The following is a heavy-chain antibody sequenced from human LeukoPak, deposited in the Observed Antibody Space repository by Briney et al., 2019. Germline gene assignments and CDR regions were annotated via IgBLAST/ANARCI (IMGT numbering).Heavy chain of an antibody. J-gene: IGHJ4*02. CDR3: ARNFSPDFDY. V-gene: IGHV6-1*01. Sequence: SQTLSLTCAISGDSVPSSTSAWSWSRQSPSRGLGWLGRTYFRSKWIHDYALSVRGRITINPDTSKNQVSLQLNSMTPEDTAIYYCARNFSPDFDYWGQGTLVTVSS. CDR2: TYFRSKWIH. CDR1: GDSVPSSTSA. D-gene: IGHD1-14*01.